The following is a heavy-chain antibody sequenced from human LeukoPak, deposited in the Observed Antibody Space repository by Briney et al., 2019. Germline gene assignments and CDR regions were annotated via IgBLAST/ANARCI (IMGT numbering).Heavy chain of an antibody. J-gene: IGHJ3*02. CDR1: GGSISSYY. D-gene: IGHD3-22*01. CDR2: IYTSGST. Sequence: PSGTLSLTCTVSGGSISSYYWSWIRQPAGKGLEWIGRIYTSGSTNYNPSLKSRVTMSVDTSKNQFSLKLSSVTAADTAVYYCARDTPITMIVVALGAFDIWGQGTMVTVSS. V-gene: IGHV4-4*07. CDR3: ARDTPITMIVVALGAFDI.